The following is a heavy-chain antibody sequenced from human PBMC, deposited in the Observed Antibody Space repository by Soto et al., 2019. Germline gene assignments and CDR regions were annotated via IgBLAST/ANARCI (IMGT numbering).Heavy chain of an antibody. D-gene: IGHD5-18*01. V-gene: IGHV4-34*01. CDR3: ARESGYSYGYLYYHYGMDV. CDR1: GGSFSGYY. J-gene: IGHJ6*02. Sequence: PSETLSLTCAVYGGSFSGYYWSWIRQPPGKGLEWIGEINHSGSTNYNPSLKSRVTISVDTSKNQFSLKLSSVTAADTAVYYCARESGYSYGYLYYHYGMDVWGQGTTVTVSS. CDR2: INHSGST.